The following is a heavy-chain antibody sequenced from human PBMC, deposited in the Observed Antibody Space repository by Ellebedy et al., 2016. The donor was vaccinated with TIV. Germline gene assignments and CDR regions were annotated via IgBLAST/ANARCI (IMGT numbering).Heavy chain of an antibody. J-gene: IGHJ4*02. CDR2: IKQDGSET. V-gene: IGHV3-7*01. D-gene: IGHD1-7*01. Sequence: GESLKISCAASGFTFSSYSMNWVRQAPGKGLEWVGNIKQDGSETYYVDSVKGRFTISRDNAKNSLYLQMNSLRVEDTAVYYCTRDEGVYVNYRFDYWGQGTLVTVSS. CDR3: TRDEGVYVNYRFDY. CDR1: GFTFSSYS.